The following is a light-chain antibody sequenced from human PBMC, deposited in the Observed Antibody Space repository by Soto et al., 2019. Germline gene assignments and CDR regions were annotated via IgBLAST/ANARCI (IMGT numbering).Light chain of an antibody. Sequence: DIQMTQSPSTLSASIGDRVTITCRASESIRTWLAWYQHKPGKAPNCLIYDASSLESGVPSRFSGSGSGTDFTLPISSLQPDDFETYFCHSRAFGQGTRLEIK. CDR2: DAS. J-gene: IGKJ5*01. CDR3: HSRA. V-gene: IGKV1-5*01. CDR1: ESIRTW.